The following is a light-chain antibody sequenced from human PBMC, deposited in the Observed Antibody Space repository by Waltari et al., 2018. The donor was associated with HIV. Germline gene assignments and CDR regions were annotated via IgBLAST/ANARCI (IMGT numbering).Light chain of an antibody. V-gene: IGLV2-14*03. CDR3: SSYTTSRTWG. Sequence: QSALTQPASVSGSPGQSITFSCTGTSSDVGHYNSVSWYQQNPGKAPNLVICDVTKRPSGISSRFAGSKSGDTASLTISGVQAEDEAEYYCSSYTTSRTWGFGGGTRLTV. CDR1: SSDVGHYNS. J-gene: IGLJ3*02. CDR2: DVT.